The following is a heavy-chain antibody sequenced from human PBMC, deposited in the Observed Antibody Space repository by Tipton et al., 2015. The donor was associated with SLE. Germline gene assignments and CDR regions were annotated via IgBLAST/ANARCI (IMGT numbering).Heavy chain of an antibody. V-gene: IGHV1-18*01. CDR3: ARHGILILTTFYFDY. CDR2: ISAYNGNT. CDR1: GYTFTSYG. Sequence: QSGAEVKKPGASVKVSCKASGYTFTSYGISWVRQAPGQGLEWMGWISAYNGNTNYAQKLQGRVTMTTDTSTSTAYMELRSLGSDDTAVYYCARHGILILTTFYFDYWGQGTLVTVSS. D-gene: IGHD4-17*01. J-gene: IGHJ4*02.